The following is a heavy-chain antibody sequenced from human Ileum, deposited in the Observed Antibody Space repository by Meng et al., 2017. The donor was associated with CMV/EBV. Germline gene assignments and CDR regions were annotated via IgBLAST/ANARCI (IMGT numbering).Heavy chain of an antibody. Sequence: VSGASISRANWWTWVRQTPGKGLEWIGEVYRGGNAMYNPSLQSRLTISVDDSTNQASLRLRSVTAADTAMYYCTTGSAYSPPGQFHQWGQGTLVTVSS. CDR1: GASISRANW. J-gene: IGHJ4*02. D-gene: IGHD3-22*01. V-gene: IGHV4-4*02. CDR2: VYRGGNA. CDR3: TTGSAYSPPGQFHQ.